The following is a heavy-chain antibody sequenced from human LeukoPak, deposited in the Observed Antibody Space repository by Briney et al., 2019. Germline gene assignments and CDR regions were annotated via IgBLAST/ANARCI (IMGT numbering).Heavy chain of an antibody. D-gene: IGHD2-15*01. CDR3: TTPRQAGW. J-gene: IGHJ4*02. V-gene: IGHV3-15*01. CDR1: GFTFSDSW. Sequence: GGSLRLSCVGSGFTFSDSWMSWVRQAPGKGLEWVGRIKSKSDHGKLDYAAPVTGRFTISRDDSSNTLYLQMTSLKTEDPAVYYCTTPRQAGWWGQGTLVTVS. CDR2: IKSKSDHGKL.